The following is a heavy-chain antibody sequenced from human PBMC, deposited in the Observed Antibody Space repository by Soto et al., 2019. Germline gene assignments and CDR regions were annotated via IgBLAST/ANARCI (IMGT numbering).Heavy chain of an antibody. CDR3: ARGIGCSGGSCRQSYNWFDP. J-gene: IGHJ5*02. CDR1: CGSISSGNYY. V-gene: IGHV4-31*03. CDR2: IYYSGST. Sequence: SETLSLTCTVSCGSISSGNYYWSWIRQHPGKCLEWIGYIYYSGSTSYNPSLKRRVTIAVDTSKNHFSLKLSSVTAADTAVYYCARGIGCSGGSCRQSYNWFDPWGQGTLVTVS. D-gene: IGHD2-15*01.